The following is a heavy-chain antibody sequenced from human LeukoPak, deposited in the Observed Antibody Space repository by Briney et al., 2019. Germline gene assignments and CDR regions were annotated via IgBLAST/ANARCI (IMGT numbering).Heavy chain of an antibody. CDR3: SRGGANDL. CDR1: GGSISSDY. D-gene: IGHD4/OR15-4a*01. J-gene: IGHJ5*02. Sequence: PSETLSLTCTVSGGSISSDYWSWIRQPAGEGLEWIGRIFTSGSTSYNPSLKSRVTMSLDTSKNQFSLKLSSVTAADTAVYFCSRGGANDLWGQGTLVTVSS. CDR2: IFTSGST. V-gene: IGHV4-4*07.